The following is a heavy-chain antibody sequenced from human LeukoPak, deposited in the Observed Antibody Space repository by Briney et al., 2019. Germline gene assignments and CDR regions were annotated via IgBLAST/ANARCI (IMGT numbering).Heavy chain of an antibody. V-gene: IGHV4-59*01. CDR1: GGSISSYY. D-gene: IGHD3-3*01. CDR3: ARAVYGFPPFDP. J-gene: IGHJ5*02. Sequence: SETLSLTCTVSGGSISSYYWSWIRQPPGKGLEWIGYIYYSGSTNYNPSLKSRVTISVDTSKNQFSLKLSSVTAADTAVYYCARAVYGFPPFDPWGQGTLVTVSS. CDR2: IYYSGST.